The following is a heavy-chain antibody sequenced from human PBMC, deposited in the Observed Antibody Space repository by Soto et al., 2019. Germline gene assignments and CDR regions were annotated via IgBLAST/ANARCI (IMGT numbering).Heavy chain of an antibody. V-gene: IGHV1-69*13. Sequence: SSVKVSCKASGGTFSSYAISWVRQAPGQGLEWMGGIIPIFGTANYAQKFQGRVTITADESTSTAYMELRSLRSEDTAVYYCESDAVTGTAGIHFCGQGTQVTVSA. CDR2: IIPIFGTA. CDR3: ESDAVTGTAGIHF. J-gene: IGHJ4*02. CDR1: GGTFSSYA. D-gene: IGHD6-19*01.